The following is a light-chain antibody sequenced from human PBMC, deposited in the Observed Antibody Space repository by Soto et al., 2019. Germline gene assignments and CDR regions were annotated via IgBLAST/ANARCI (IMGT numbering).Light chain of an antibody. CDR1: QSVSSSY. J-gene: IGKJ1*01. Sequence: EIVLTQSPGTLSLSPGERATLSCRASQSVSSSYLAWYQQKPGQAPRLLIYGASSRATGIPDRFSGRGSGTAFTLTISRLEPADSAVSYFQPYGSSPSTFGQGTKVEIK. CDR3: QPYGSSPST. V-gene: IGKV3-20*01. CDR2: GAS.